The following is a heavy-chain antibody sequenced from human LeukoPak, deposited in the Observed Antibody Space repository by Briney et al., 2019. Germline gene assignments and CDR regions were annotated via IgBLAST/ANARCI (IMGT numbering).Heavy chain of an antibody. D-gene: IGHD7-27*01. CDR3: AKDLNWETY. J-gene: IGHJ4*02. V-gene: IGHV3-30-3*01. CDR1: GFTFNRYS. Sequence: GGSLRLSCAASGFTFNRYSMHCVPHTPGKGLEWVTAISDDETYKFYADSVKGRFTISRDNSKNTLYLQMNSLRVEDTAIYYCAKDLNWETYWGQGTLVSVSS. CDR2: ISDDETYK.